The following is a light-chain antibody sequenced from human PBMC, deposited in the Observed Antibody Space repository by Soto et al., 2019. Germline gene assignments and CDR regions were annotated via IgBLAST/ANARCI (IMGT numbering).Light chain of an antibody. CDR3: QQYDSVPLT. V-gene: IGKV1-33*01. J-gene: IGKJ4*01. CDR1: QSISSY. CDR2: GAS. Sequence: DIQMTQSPSSLSASVGDRVTITCRASQSISSYLNWYQQKPGKAPKLLIYGASYLEPGVPSRFSGTGSGTDFTFTISSLQPEDIATYYCQQYDSVPLTFGGGTKVDIK.